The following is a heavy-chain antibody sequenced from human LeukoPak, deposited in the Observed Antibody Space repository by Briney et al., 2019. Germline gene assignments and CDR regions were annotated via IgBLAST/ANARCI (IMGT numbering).Heavy chain of an antibody. V-gene: IGHV4-59*01. CDR2: IYNSGST. CDR1: GGSFSGYY. CDR3: ARVPRSYYYYYYMDV. J-gene: IGHJ6*03. Sequence: PSETLSLTCAVYGGSFSGYYWSWIRQPPGKGLEWIGYIYNSGSTNYNPSLKSRVTMSADTSKNQFSLKLCSVTAADTAVYYCARVPRSYYYYYYMDVWGKGTTVTVSS.